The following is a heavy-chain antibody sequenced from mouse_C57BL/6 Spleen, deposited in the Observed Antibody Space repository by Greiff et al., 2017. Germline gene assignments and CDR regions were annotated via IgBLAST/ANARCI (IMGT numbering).Heavy chain of an antibody. J-gene: IGHJ3*01. CDR1: GFNIKDYY. Sequence: EVQLKESGAELVKPGASVKLSCTASGFNIKDYYMHWVKQRPEQGLEWIGRIAPEDGETKYDPKFQGKATITADTSSNTAYLQLSSLTSEDTAVYYCARSYYSSYGWFAYWGQGTLVTVSA. CDR3: ARSYYSSYGWFAY. V-gene: IGHV14-2*01. D-gene: IGHD2-5*01. CDR2: IAPEDGET.